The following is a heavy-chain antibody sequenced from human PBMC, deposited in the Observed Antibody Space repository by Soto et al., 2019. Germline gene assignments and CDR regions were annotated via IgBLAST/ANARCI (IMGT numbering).Heavy chain of an antibody. CDR2: IYYRGRT. J-gene: IGHJ4*02. Sequence: QVQLQESGPGLVKPSQTLSLTCTVSGGSISSGDYYWAWIRQPPGKGLEWIGHIYYRGRTYYNPSLKSRVTISVDTSKNQFSLNLNSVTASDTAVYFCASTYGGDYLDSWGQGTLVTVSS. V-gene: IGHV4-30-4*01. CDR1: GGSISSGDYY. CDR3: ASTYGGDYLDS. D-gene: IGHD2-21*01.